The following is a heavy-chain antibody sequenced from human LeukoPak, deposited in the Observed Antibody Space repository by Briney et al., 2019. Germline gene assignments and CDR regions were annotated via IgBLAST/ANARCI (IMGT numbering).Heavy chain of an antibody. CDR3: VRGLTIFGVVKP. J-gene: IGHJ4*02. Sequence: SGTLSLTCTVSGGSISSSSYYWGWIRQPPGKGLEWIGSIYYSGSTYYNPSLKSRVTISVDTSKNQFSLKLSSVTAADTAVYYCVRGLTIFGVVKPWGQGTLVTVSS. V-gene: IGHV4-39*07. D-gene: IGHD3-3*01. CDR1: GGSISSSSYY. CDR2: IYYSGST.